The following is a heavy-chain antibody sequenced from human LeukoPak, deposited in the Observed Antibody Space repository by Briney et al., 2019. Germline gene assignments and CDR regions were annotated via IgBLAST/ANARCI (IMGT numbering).Heavy chain of an antibody. CDR2: IYTSGST. D-gene: IGHD3-10*01. J-gene: IGHJ5*02. Sequence: SQTLSLTCTVSGGSISSGSYYWSWIRQPAGKGLEWIGRIYTSGSTNYNPSLKSRVTISVDTSKDQFSLKLSSVTAADTAVYYCARDYYYGSGINWFDPWGQGTLVTVSS. V-gene: IGHV4-61*02. CDR1: GGSISSGSYY. CDR3: ARDYYYGSGINWFDP.